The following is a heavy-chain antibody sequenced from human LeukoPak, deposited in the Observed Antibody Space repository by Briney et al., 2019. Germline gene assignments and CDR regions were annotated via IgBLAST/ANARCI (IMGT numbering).Heavy chain of an antibody. J-gene: IGHJ3*02. Sequence: AGSLRLSCAASGFTFSSYGMHWVRQAPGKGLEWVAVISYDGSNKYYADSVKGRFTISRDNSKNTLYLQMNSLRAEDTAVYYCAKAQAGIAAAGWGAAFDIWGQGTMVTVSS. D-gene: IGHD6-13*01. CDR1: GFTFSSYG. CDR2: ISYDGSNK. CDR3: AKAQAGIAAAGWGAAFDI. V-gene: IGHV3-30*18.